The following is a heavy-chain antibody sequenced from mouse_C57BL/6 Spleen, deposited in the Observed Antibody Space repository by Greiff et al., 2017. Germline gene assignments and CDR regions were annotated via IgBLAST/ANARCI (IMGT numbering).Heavy chain of an antibody. V-gene: IGHV1-9*01. J-gene: IGHJ4*01. CDR1: GYTFTGYW. D-gene: IGHD4-1*01. Sequence: QVQLQQSGAELMKPGASVKLSCKATGYTFTGYWIEWVKQRPGHGLEWIGEILPGSGSTTYNEKFKGKATFTADTSSNTAYMQLSSLTTEDSANYYCARGDWDEDYAMDYWGQGTSVTVSS. CDR3: ARGDWDEDYAMDY. CDR2: ILPGSGST.